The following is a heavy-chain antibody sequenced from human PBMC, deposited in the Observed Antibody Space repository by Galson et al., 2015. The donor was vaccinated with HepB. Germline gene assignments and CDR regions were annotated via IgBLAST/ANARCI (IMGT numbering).Heavy chain of an antibody. CDR3: ASDYGGKYYFDY. CDR2: ISSSSSYI. J-gene: IGHJ4*02. V-gene: IGHV3-21*01. Sequence: SLRLSCAASGFTFSSYSMNWVRQAPGKGLEWVSSISSSSSYIYYADSVKGRFTISRDNAKNSLYLQMNSLRAEDTAVYYCASDYGGKYYFDYWGQGTLVTVSS. CDR1: GFTFSSYS. D-gene: IGHD4-23*01.